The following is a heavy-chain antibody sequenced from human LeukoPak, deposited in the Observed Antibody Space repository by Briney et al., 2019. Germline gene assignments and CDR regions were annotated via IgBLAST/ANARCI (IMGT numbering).Heavy chain of an antibody. J-gene: IGHJ4*02. CDR1: GYTFTSYD. CDR3: ARGRRISSGYLPFDY. CDR2: MNPNSGNT. V-gene: IGHV1-8*01. D-gene: IGHD3-22*01. Sequence: ASVKVSCKASGYTFTSYDINWVRQATGQGHEWMGWMNPNSGNTGYAQKFQGRVTMTRNTSISTAYMEMSSLRSEDTAVYYCARGRRISSGYLPFDYWGQGTLVTVSS.